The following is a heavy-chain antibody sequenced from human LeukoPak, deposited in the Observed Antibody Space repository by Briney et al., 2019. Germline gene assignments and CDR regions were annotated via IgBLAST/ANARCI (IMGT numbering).Heavy chain of an antibody. D-gene: IGHD3-22*01. Sequence: SETLSLTCTVSGGSISSSSYYWGWIRQPPGRGLGWIGRIYYSGSTYYNPSLKSRVTISVDTSKKQFTLKLSSVTAADTAVYYCAIGYYDSSGYYYVEYFDYWGQGTLVTVSS. J-gene: IGHJ4*02. CDR2: IYYSGST. CDR3: AIGYYDSSGYYYVEYFDY. CDR1: GGSISSSSYY. V-gene: IGHV4-39*01.